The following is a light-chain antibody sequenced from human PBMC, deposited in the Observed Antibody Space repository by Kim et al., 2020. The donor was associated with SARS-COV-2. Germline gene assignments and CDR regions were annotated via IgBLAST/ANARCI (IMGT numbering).Light chain of an antibody. CDR3: QSYDSSLWV. V-gene: IGLV6-57*01. J-gene: IGLJ3*02. CDR2: EDN. Sequence: GKPVTISCTRSSGSIASNDVQWYQQRPGSSPTTVIYEDNQRPSGVPDRFSGSIDSSSNSASLTISGLKTEDEADYYCQSYDSSLWVFGGGTKLTVL. CDR1: SGSIASND.